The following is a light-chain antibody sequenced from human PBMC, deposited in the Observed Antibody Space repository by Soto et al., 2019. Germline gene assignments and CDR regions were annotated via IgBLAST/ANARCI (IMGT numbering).Light chain of an antibody. Sequence: EIVMTQSPATLSVSPGERATLSCRASQSLSRNLAWYQQKPGQAPRLLIFGASTRASGIPARFSGSGSGTEFTLTISSLQSEDFALYDCQHYNDWPPAFTFGPGTKVDL. CDR2: GAS. V-gene: IGKV3-15*01. CDR3: QHYNDWPPAFT. CDR1: QSLSRN. J-gene: IGKJ3*01.